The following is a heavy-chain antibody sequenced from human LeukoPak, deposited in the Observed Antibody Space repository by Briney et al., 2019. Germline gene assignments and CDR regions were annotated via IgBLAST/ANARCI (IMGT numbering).Heavy chain of an antibody. CDR3: ARDSGMVRGEAYYYYGMDV. J-gene: IGHJ6*04. Sequence: SQTRSLTCAVSGGSISIGGDSWGWIPRPPGKGLEWIGYIYHSGSTYYNPSLKSRVTISVDRSKHQFSLKLSSVTAADTAVYYCARDSGMVRGEAYYYYGMDVWGKGTTVTVSS. CDR2: IYHSGST. V-gene: IGHV4-30-2*01. CDR1: GGSISIGGDS. D-gene: IGHD3-10*01.